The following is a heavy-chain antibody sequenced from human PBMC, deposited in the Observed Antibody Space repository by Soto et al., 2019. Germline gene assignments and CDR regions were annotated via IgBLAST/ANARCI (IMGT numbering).Heavy chain of an antibody. D-gene: IGHD6-13*01. CDR1: GFTFSDYY. CDR3: ARNTISAAGADYYGLDV. CDR2: MSSSGVTV. Sequence: GGSLRLSCAGSGFTFSDYYMSWIRQALGQGLEWVSYMSSSGVTVFYADSVKGRFTISRDNAKNSLYLQMYSLRAEDSAVYYCARNTISAAGADYYGLDVWGQGTTVTVSS. V-gene: IGHV3-11*01. J-gene: IGHJ6*02.